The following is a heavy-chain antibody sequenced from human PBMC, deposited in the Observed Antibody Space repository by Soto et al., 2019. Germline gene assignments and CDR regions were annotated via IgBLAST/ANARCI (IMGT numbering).Heavy chain of an antibody. D-gene: IGHD1-26*01. J-gene: IGHJ4*02. Sequence: SETLSLTCTVSGGSISSYYWSWIRQPPGKGLEWIGYIYYSGSTNYNPSLKSRVTISVDTSKNQFSLKLSSVTAADTAVYYCARVVVGATYYFDYWGQGTLVTVSS. CDR2: IYYSGST. CDR3: ARVVVGATYYFDY. CDR1: GGSISSYY. V-gene: IGHV4-59*01.